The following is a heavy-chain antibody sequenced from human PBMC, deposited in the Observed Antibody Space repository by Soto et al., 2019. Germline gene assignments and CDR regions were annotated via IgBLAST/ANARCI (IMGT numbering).Heavy chain of an antibody. V-gene: IGHV3-23*01. Sequence: EVQLLESGGGLVQPGGSLRLSCAASGFTFSSYAMSWVRQAPGKGLEWVSAIGGSGGTTYYADSVKGRFTISRDNSKNTLYLQMNSLRAEDTAVYYCVLWPPYYFDYWGQGTLVTVSS. CDR1: GFTFSSYA. J-gene: IGHJ4*02. CDR3: VLWPPYYFDY. CDR2: IGGSGGTT. D-gene: IGHD3-10*01.